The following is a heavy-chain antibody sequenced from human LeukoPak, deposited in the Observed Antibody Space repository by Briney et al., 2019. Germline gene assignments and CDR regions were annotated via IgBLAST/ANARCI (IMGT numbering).Heavy chain of an antibody. CDR2: IYYSGST. J-gene: IGHJ4*02. Sequence: SETLSLTYTVSGGSISSGGYYWSSIRQHPGKGLEWIGYIYYSGSTYYIPSLKSRVTISVDTSKNQFSLKLSSVTAADTAVYYCARGNSSGWYIGVTFDYWGQGTLVTASS. CDR1: GGSISSGGYY. CDR3: ARGNSSGWYIGVTFDY. D-gene: IGHD6-19*01. V-gene: IGHV4-31*03.